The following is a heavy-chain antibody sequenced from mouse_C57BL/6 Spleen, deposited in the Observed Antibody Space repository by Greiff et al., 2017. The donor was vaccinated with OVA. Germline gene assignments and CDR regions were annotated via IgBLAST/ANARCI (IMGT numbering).Heavy chain of an antibody. D-gene: IGHD1-1*01. CDR1: GYTFTSYW. CDR3: AREAYYYGSGWYFDV. J-gene: IGHJ1*03. Sequence: QVQLKQPGTELVKPGASVKLSCKASGYTFTSYWMHWVKQRPGQGLEWIGNINPSNGGTNYNEKFKSKATLTVDKSSSTAYMQLSSLTSEDSAVDYCAREAYYYGSGWYFDVWGTGTTVTVSS. CDR2: INPSNGGT. V-gene: IGHV1-53*01.